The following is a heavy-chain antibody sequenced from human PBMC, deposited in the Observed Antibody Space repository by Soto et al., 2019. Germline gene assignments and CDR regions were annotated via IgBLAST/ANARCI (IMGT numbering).Heavy chain of an antibody. CDR2: ISWNSGSI. J-gene: IGHJ3*02. Sequence: GGSLRLSCAASGFTFDDYAMHWVRQAPGKGLEWVSGISWNSGSIGYADSVKGRLTISRDNAKNSLYLQMNSLRAEVTALYYCAKAPPFDINAFDIWGQGTMVTVSS. V-gene: IGHV3-9*01. CDR1: GFTFDDYA. CDR3: AKAPPFDINAFDI. D-gene: IGHD3-9*01.